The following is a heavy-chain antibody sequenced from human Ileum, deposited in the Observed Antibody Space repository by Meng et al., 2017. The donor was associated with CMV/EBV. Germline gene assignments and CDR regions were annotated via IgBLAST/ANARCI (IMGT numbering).Heavy chain of an antibody. Sequence: GGSLRLSCAASGFVLGDYFMNWVRQAPGKGLEWVAYISSTSYTIYYADSVKGRFTISRDNAQNSVYLQMDSLRADDTAVYYCARQGGFGELGPVLFEYYYDNMDVWGQGTTVTVSS. CDR1: GFVLGDYF. D-gene: IGHD3-10*01. CDR2: ISSTSYTI. CDR3: ARQGGFGELGPVLFEYYYDNMDV. V-gene: IGHV3-11*01. J-gene: IGHJ6*02.